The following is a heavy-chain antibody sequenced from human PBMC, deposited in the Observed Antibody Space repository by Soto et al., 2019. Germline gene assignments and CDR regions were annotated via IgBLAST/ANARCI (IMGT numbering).Heavy chain of an antibody. CDR3: TRVLGYTFEPGKTRYYAMDV. J-gene: IGHJ6*02. V-gene: IGHV1-69*01. CDR1: GGTLSKDA. D-gene: IGHD5-18*01. CDR2: LIPVFGSP. Sequence: QVQLVQSGAEVKKPGSSVTVSCKTSGGTLSKDAINWVRQAPGQGLEWMGLLIPVFGSPIYAQKFQGRIRITADESTSTGFMDLSSLRSEVTAVYYCTRVLGYTFEPGKTRYYAMDVWGQGTTVSVSS.